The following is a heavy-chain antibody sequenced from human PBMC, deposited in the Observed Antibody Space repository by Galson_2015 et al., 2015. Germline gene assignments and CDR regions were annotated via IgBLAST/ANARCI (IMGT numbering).Heavy chain of an antibody. D-gene: IGHD3-16*02. CDR2: IWYDGSNK. Sequence: SLRLSCAASGFTFSSYGMHWVRQAPGKGLEWVAVIWYDGSNKYYADSVKGRFTISRDNSKNTLYLQMNSLRAEDTAVYYCAREAFGGVIDPYYFDYWGQGTLVTVSS. V-gene: IGHV3-33*01. CDR1: GFTFSSYG. J-gene: IGHJ4*02. CDR3: AREAFGGVIDPYYFDY.